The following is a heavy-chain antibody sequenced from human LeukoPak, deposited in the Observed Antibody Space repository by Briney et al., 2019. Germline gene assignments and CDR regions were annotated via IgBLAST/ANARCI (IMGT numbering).Heavy chain of an antibody. CDR3: ARERLRNRGFMVRGVINA. D-gene: IGHD3-10*01. V-gene: IGHV4-39*07. J-gene: IGHJ5*02. Sequence: SETLSLTCTVSGGSISSSSYYWGWIRQPPGKGLEWIGSIYYSGSTYYNPSLKSRVTISVDTSENQFSLKLSSVTAADTAVYYCARERLRNRGFMVRGVINAWGQGTLVTVSS. CDR1: GGSISSSSYY. CDR2: IYYSGST.